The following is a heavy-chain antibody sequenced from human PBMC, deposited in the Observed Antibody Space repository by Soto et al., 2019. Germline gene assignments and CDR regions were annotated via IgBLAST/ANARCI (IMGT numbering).Heavy chain of an antibody. CDR2: INHSGST. V-gene: IGHV4-34*01. D-gene: IGHD6-13*01. CDR3: ARGSTAGTQIAAAGTSTFDY. Sequence: SETLSLTCADYGGSFSGYYWSWIRQPPGKGLEWIGEINHSGSTNYNPSLKSRVTISVDTSKNQFSLKLSSVTAADTAVYYCARGSTAGTQIAAAGTSTFDYWGQGTLVTVSS. J-gene: IGHJ4*02. CDR1: GGSFSGYY.